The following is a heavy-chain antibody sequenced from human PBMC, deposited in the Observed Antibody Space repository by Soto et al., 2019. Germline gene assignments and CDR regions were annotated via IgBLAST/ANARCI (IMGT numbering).Heavy chain of an antibody. D-gene: IGHD3-3*01. CDR1: GYTFTSYG. CDR2: ISAYNGNT. J-gene: IGHJ4*02. V-gene: IGHV1-18*01. CDR3: AREAIFGDRGTCDY. Sequence: GASVKVSCKASGYTFTSYGISWVRQAPGQGLEWMGWISAYNGNTNYAQKLQGRVTMTTDTSTSTAYMELRGLRSDDTAVYYCAREAIFGDRGTCDYWGQGTLVTVSS.